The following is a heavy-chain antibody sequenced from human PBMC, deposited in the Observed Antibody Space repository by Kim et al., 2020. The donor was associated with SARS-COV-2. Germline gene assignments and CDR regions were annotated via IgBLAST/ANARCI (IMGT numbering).Heavy chain of an antibody. D-gene: IGHD3-9*01. V-gene: IGHV4-31*03. J-gene: IGHJ2*01. CDR3: ARDIAPTSRYFDWRQYLDLDL. Sequence: SETLSLTCTVSGGSISSGGYYWSWIRQHPGKGLEWIGYIYYSGSTYYNPSLKSRVTISVDTSKNQFSLKLSSVTAADTAVYYCARDIAPTSRYFDWRQYLDLDLGARGTVVTVSS. CDR2: IYYSGST. CDR1: GGSISSGGYY.